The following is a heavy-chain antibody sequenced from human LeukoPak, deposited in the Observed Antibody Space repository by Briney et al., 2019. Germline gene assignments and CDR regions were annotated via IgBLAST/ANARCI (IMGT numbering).Heavy chain of an antibody. Sequence: GGSLRLSCAASGFSFSNSWMNWVRQAPGKGLEWVANINQDGSEKHYVDSVKGRFTISRDNAKNSLYLRMNSLRAEDTAVYYCASPHADYWGQGTLVTVSS. J-gene: IGHJ4*02. CDR1: GFSFSNSW. V-gene: IGHV3-7*05. CDR2: INQDGSEK. CDR3: ASPHADY.